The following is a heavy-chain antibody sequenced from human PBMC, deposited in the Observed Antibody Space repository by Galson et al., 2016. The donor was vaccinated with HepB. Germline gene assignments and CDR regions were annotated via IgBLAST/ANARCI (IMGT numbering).Heavy chain of an antibody. CDR1: GYTFTAYY. CDR3: ASAVLGGPATDY. Sequence: SVKVSCKASGYTFTAYYIHWVRQAPGQGLEWMGWIHPNSGGTNYAQKFQGRVTMTRDTSISTAYTELTRLRSDYTALFYCASAVLGGPATDYWGQGTLVTVSS. J-gene: IGHJ4*02. V-gene: IGHV1-2*02. D-gene: IGHD1-26*01. CDR2: IHPNSGGT.